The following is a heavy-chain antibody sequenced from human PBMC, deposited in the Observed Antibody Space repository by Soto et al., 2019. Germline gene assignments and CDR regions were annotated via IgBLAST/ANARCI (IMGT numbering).Heavy chain of an antibody. Sequence: QVQLVQSGAEVKKPGASVKVSCKASGYTFTSYYMHWVRQAPGQGLEWMGIINPSGGSTSYAQKFQGRVTMTRDTSTSTVYMELSSLRSEDTAVYYCARDYEQLVRNYYYYYGMDVWGQGTTVTVSS. CDR1: GYTFTSYY. D-gene: IGHD6-6*01. CDR2: INPSGGST. J-gene: IGHJ6*02. CDR3: ARDYEQLVRNYYYYYGMDV. V-gene: IGHV1-46*01.